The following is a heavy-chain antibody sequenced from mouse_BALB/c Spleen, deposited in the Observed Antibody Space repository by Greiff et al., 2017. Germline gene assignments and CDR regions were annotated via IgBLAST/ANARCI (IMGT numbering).Heavy chain of an antibody. V-gene: IGHV2-6-7*01. CDR3: ARDGITTAGYFDY. Sequence: VKLQESGPGLVAPSQSLSITCTVSGFSLTGYGVNWVRQPPGKGLEWLGMIWGDGSTDYNSALKSRLSISKDNSKSQVFLKMNSLQTDDTARYYCARDGITTAGYFDYWGQGTTLTVSS. CDR2: IWGDGST. D-gene: IGHD1-1*01. CDR1: GFSLTGYG. J-gene: IGHJ2*01.